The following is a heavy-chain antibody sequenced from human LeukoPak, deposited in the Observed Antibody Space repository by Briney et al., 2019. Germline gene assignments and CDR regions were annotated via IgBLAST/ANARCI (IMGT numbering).Heavy chain of an antibody. CDR2: ISYDGSNK. V-gene: IGHV3-30*04. J-gene: IGHJ4*02. CDR3: ARAPVELRWSNPVDY. D-gene: IGHD4-23*01. CDR1: GFTFSSYV. Sequence: GGSLRLSCAASGFTFSSYVMHWVRQAPGKGLEWVAVISYDGSNKYYADSVKGRFTISRDNSKNMLYLQMNSLRAEDTAVYYCARAPVELRWSNPVDYWGQGTLVTVSS.